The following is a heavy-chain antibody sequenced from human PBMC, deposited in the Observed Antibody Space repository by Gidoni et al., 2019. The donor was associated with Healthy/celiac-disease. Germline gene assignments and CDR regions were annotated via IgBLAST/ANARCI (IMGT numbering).Heavy chain of an antibody. CDR2: INPNSGGT. J-gene: IGHJ5*02. D-gene: IGHD6-13*01. V-gene: IGHV1-2*02. CDR1: GYTFTGYY. Sequence: QVQLVQSGAEVKKPGASVTVSCKASGYTFTGYYMHWVRQAPGQGLEWMGWINPNSGGTNYAQKFQGRVTMTRDTSISTAYMELSRLRSDDTAVYYCARAPSAAAGRNWFDPWGQGTLVTVSS. CDR3: ARAPSAAAGRNWFDP.